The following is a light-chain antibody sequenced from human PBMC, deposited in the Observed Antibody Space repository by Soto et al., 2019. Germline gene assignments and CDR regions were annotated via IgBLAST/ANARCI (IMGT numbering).Light chain of an antibody. CDR2: DVA. J-gene: IGKJ4*01. CDR1: QSISNW. Sequence: DIQMTQSPSTLSAFVGDRVTITCRASQSISNWLAWYQEKPGKAPNVLIFDVAKLQSGVPSRFSGSGSGTECTRTISSLQPGDFATYYCQQYDSYPLTFGGGTKVEMK. V-gene: IGKV1-5*01. CDR3: QQYDSYPLT.